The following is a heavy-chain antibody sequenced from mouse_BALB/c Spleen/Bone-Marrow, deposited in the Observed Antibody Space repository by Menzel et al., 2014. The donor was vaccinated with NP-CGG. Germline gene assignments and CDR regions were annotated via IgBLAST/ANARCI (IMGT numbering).Heavy chain of an antibody. CDR3: TRSRRAMDH. CDR2: INPSNGGT. Sequence: QVQLKESGAELVKPGASVKLSCKASGYTFTSYYMCWVKQRPGQGLEWIGGINPSNGGTKFNEKFKSKATLTVDKSSSTAYMSLSSLTSEDSAVYYCTRSRRAMDHWGQGTSVTVSS. CDR1: GYTFTSYY. D-gene: IGHD2-12*01. J-gene: IGHJ4*01. V-gene: IGHV1S81*02.